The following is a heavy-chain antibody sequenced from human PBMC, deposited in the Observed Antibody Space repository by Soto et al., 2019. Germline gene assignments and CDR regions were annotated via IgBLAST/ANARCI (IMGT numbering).Heavy chain of an antibody. CDR2: LSYIGTT. CDR3: ASCRSDSAWYKEHF. Sequence: PSETLSLTCTVSNDSIGSGTYYWAWIRQPPGRGLEWIGSLSYIGTTDYNPSLKSRVTISKDASKNQFSLKLSSVTAADTAVYYCASCRSDSAWYKEHFWGQGTLVTVSS. D-gene: IGHD6-19*01. CDR1: NDSIGSGTYY. J-gene: IGHJ4*02. V-gene: IGHV4-39*01.